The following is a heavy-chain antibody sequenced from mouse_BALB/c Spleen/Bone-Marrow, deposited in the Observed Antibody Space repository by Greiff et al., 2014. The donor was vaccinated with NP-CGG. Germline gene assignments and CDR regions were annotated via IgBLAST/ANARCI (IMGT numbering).Heavy chain of an antibody. J-gene: IGHJ3*01. D-gene: IGHD2-14*01. CDR3: ARSDYRYDPFAY. Sequence: VQLQQSGAELVMPGASVKMSCKASGYTFTDYWMHWVKQRPGQGLEWIGAIDTSDSYTSYNQKFKGKATLTVDESSSTAYMQLSSLTSEDSAAYYCARSDYRYDPFAYWGQGTLVTVSA. V-gene: IGHV1-69*01. CDR1: GYTFTDYW. CDR2: IDTSDSYT.